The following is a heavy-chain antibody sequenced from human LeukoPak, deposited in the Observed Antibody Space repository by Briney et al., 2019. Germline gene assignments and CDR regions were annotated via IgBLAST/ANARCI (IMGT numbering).Heavy chain of an antibody. CDR1: GYTFTSYY. CDR2: INPSGGST. D-gene: IGHD2-15*01. Sequence: ASVKVSCKASGYTFTSYYMHWVRQAPGQGLEWMGIINPSGGSTSYAQKFQGRVTMTRDTSTSTVYMELSSLRSEDTAVYYCARDSGYCSGGSCPTVAFDIWGQGTMVTVSS. J-gene: IGHJ3*02. V-gene: IGHV1-46*01. CDR3: ARDSGYCSGGSCPTVAFDI.